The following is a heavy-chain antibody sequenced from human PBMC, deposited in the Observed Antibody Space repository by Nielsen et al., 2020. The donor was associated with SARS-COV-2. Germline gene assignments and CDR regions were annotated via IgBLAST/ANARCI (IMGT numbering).Heavy chain of an antibody. CDR1: GFTFSDYY. Sequence: GGSLRLSCAASGFTFSDYYMSWIRQAPGKGLEWVSYISSSGSTIYYADSVKGRFTISRDNAKNSLYLQMNSLRAEDTAVYYCAKDLYSSSWYGYYGMDVWGQGTTVTVSS. D-gene: IGHD6-13*01. V-gene: IGHV3-11*01. CDR2: ISSSGSTI. CDR3: AKDLYSSSWYGYYGMDV. J-gene: IGHJ6*02.